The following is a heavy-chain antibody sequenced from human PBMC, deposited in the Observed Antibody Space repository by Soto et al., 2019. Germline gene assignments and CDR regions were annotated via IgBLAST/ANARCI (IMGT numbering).Heavy chain of an antibody. CDR2: INAGNGNT. V-gene: IGHV1-3*01. J-gene: IGHJ4*02. CDR3: AGVPYYDFWSGKTKPVGY. D-gene: IGHD3-3*01. CDR1: GYTFTIYA. Sequence: ASVKVSCKASGYTFTIYALHWVRQAPGQRLEWMGWINAGNGNTKYSQKFQGRVTITRDTSASTAYMELSSLRSEDTAVYYCAGVPYYDFWSGKTKPVGYWGQGTLVTVSS.